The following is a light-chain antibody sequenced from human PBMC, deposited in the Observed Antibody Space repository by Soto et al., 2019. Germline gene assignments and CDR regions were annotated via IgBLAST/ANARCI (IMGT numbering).Light chain of an antibody. V-gene: IGKV3-20*01. J-gene: IGKJ2*01. CDR2: ATS. CDR3: QQYAST. CDR1: QSLPSTY. Sequence: EIVLTQSPGTLSLSPGERATLSCRASQSLPSTYLAWYQQKPGQAPRLLIYATSNRATGIPDRFSGSGSGTGFTLTISRLEPEDFAMYYCQQYASTFGQGTRVEIK.